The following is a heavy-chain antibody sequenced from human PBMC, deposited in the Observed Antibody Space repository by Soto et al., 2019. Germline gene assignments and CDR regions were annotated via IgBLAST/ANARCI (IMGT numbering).Heavy chain of an antibody. CDR2: IAGGGVPT. CDR1: GCTFSDYI. Sequence: WESLKISCAASGCTFSDYIVNWVRQTPGKGLEWIAHIAGGGVPTYYADSVKGRFTISRDRGKNFLYLQMNGLKGDDSGIYYCTRASSYAFDYWGQGALVTVSS. CDR3: TRASSYAFDY. J-gene: IGHJ4*02. D-gene: IGHD2-2*01. V-gene: IGHV3-48*01.